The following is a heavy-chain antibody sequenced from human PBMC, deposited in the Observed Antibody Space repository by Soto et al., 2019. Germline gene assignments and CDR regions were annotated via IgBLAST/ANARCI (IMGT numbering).Heavy chain of an antibody. V-gene: IGHV3-48*01. Sequence: GGSLRLSCAASGFTFSSYSMNWVRQAPGKGLEWVSYISSSSSTIYYADSVKGRFTISRDNAKNSLYLQMNSLRAEDTAVYYCARGFIFYVFWGGNKNLYYWAQGPGVTVS. CDR1: GFTFSSYS. D-gene: IGHD3-3*01. CDR3: ARGFIFYVFWGGNKNLYY. J-gene: IGHJ4*02. CDR2: ISSSSSTI.